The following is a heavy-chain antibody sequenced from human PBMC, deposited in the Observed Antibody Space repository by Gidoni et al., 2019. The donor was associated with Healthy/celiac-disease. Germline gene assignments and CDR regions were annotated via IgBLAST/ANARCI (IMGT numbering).Heavy chain of an antibody. Sequence: EVQLVDSGGGLVQPGGSRKRSCAAAGFSFSGSAMHWVRQASGKGLEWGGRIRSKANSDAPAYAASVKGRFTISRDDSNNTAYLQMISLKTEDTAVYYCTRHPGMATPFDYWGQGTLVTVSS. CDR2: IRSKANSDAP. CDR1: GFSFSGSA. CDR3: TRHPGMATPFDY. J-gene: IGHJ4*02. V-gene: IGHV3-73*01. D-gene: IGHD5-12*01.